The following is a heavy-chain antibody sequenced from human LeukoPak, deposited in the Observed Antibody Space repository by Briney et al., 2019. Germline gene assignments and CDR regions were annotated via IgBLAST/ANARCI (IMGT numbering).Heavy chain of an antibody. J-gene: IGHJ4*02. D-gene: IGHD6-19*01. CDR2: ISWNSGSI. CDR3: AKARNTGWFSPDFDY. V-gene: IGHV3-9*01. Sequence: GGSLRLSCAASGFTFDDYVMHWVRQAPGKGLEWVSGISWNSGSIGYADSVKGRFTISRDNAENSLFLQMNSLRPEDTALYYCAKARNTGWFSPDFDYWGQGTLVTVSS. CDR1: GFTFDDYV.